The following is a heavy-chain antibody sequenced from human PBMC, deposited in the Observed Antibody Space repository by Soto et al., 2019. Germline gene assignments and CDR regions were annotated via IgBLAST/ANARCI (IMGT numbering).Heavy chain of an antibody. CDR2: INPSADST. J-gene: IGHJ4*02. V-gene: IGHV1-46*01. CDR3: AREYGGSRVFDY. D-gene: IGHD1-26*01. CDR1: GYTFTNYF. Sequence: GASVKVSCKTSGYTFTNYFIHWVRQAPGQGLEWMGIINPSADSTNYAQKFQGRVTVTRDTSTSTVYMELRSLRSEDTAVYFCAREYGGSRVFDYWGQGTEVTVSS.